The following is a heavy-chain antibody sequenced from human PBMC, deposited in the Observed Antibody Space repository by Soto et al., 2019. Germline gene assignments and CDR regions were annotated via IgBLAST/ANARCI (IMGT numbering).Heavy chain of an antibody. CDR3: VKEKAGIYRGYDAFDI. D-gene: IGHD6-25*01. CDR1: GFDFTSYE. Sequence: LRLSCAASGFDFTSYEMDWVRQAPGKGLEWVAFISSGGSYIFYTDSVKGRFTISRDDAKNLLFLEMNNLRAEDTAVYYCVKEKAGIYRGYDAFDIWGHGTLVTVSS. V-gene: IGHV3-30*18. CDR2: ISSGGSYI. J-gene: IGHJ3*02.